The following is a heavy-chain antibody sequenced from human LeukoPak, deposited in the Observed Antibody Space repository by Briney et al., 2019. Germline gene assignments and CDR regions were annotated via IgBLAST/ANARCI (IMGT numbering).Heavy chain of an antibody. CDR1: GFSFSSYG. J-gene: IGHJ4*02. CDR3: ARAFSPADTPMVSGVSL. CDR2: ISYDGSNK. D-gene: IGHD5-18*01. Sequence: PGGSLRLSCVGSGFSFSSYGMYWVRQAPGKGLEWVAVISYDGSNKYNADSVKGRFTISRDNSKNTLHLQMNSLRAEDTALYYCARAFSPADTPMVSGVSLWGRGTLVTVSS. V-gene: IGHV3-30*03.